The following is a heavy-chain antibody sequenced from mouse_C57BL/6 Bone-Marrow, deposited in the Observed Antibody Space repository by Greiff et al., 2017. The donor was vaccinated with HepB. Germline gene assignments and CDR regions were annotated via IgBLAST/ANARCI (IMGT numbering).Heavy chain of an antibody. Sequence: VKLVESGPGLVAPSQSLSITCTVSGFSLTSYGVHWVRQPPGKGLEWLVVIWSDGSTTYNSALKSRLSISKDNSKSQVFLKMNSLQTDDTAMYYCARHGDYDYTWFAYWGQGTLVTVSA. V-gene: IGHV2-6-1*01. CDR2: IWSDGST. CDR1: GFSLTSYG. CDR3: ARHGDYDYTWFAY. D-gene: IGHD2-4*01. J-gene: IGHJ3*01.